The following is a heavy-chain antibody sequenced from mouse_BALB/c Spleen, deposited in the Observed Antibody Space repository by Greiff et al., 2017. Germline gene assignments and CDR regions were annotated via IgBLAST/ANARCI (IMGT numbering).Heavy chain of an antibody. CDR1: GYTFTSYW. CDR3: TRADYDAGFAY. J-gene: IGHJ3*01. V-gene: IGHV1-5*01. CDR2: IYPGNSDT. D-gene: IGHD2-4*01. Sequence: EVQLHQSGTVLARPGASVKMSCKASGYTFTSYWMHWVKQRPGQGLEWIGAIYPGNSDTSYNQKFKGKAKLTAVTSTSTAYMELSSLTNEDSAVYYCTRADYDAGFAYWGQGTLVTVSA.